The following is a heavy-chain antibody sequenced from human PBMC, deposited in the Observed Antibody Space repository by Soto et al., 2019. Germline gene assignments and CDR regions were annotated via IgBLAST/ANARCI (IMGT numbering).Heavy chain of an antibody. J-gene: IGHJ4*02. CDR3: AKDIIPGTTVTTLDY. V-gene: IGHV3-43*01. CDR1: GFTFDDYT. D-gene: IGHD4-4*01. CDR2: ISWDGGST. Sequence: GGSLRLSCAASGFTFDDYTMHWVRQAPGKGLEWVSLISWDGGSTYYADSVKGRFTISRDNSKNSLYLQMNSLRTEDTALYYCAKDIIPGTTVTTLDYWGQGTLVTVSS.